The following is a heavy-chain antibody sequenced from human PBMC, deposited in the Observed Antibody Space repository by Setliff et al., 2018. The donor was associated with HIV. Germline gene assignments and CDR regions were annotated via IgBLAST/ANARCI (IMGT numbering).Heavy chain of an antibody. CDR3: AKDRSGSYRTFDY. CDR2: VYHRGNT. J-gene: IGHJ4*02. CDR1: GASSIYY. D-gene: IGHD1-26*01. V-gene: IGHV4-39*07. Sequence: SETLSLTCTVSGASSIYYWGWIRQPPGKGLEWIGSVYHRGNTYYNPSLKSRLTISIDTSKNQFSLELNSVTAADTAVYYCAKDRSGSYRTFDYWGPGILVTVTS.